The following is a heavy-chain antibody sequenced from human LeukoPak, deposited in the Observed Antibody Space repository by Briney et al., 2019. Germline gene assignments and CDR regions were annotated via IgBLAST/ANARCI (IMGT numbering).Heavy chain of an antibody. CDR2: INQDGSEK. Sequence: GGSLRFSCAASGFTFSSYAMHWVRQAPGKGLEWVAIINQDGSEKYYVDSVKGRFTISRDNAKNSLYLQMNSLRAEDTSVYSCAKWAYYFLDYWGQGTLVTVSS. J-gene: IGHJ4*02. D-gene: IGHD3-22*01. V-gene: IGHV3-7*01. CDR1: GFTFSSYA. CDR3: AKWAYYFLDY.